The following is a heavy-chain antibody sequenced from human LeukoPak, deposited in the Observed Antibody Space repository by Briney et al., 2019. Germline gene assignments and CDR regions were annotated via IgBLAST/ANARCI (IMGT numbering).Heavy chain of an antibody. CDR3: ATSTGIAVAKGAFDY. CDR2: ISGSGGST. CDR1: GFTFSSYA. V-gene: IGHV3-23*01. J-gene: IGHJ4*02. Sequence: GGSLRLSCAASGFTFSSYAMSWVRHAPGKGLEGVSAISGSGGSTYYADSVKGRFTISRDNSKNTLYLHMNSLRAEDTAVYYCATSTGIAVAKGAFDYWGQGTLVTVSS. D-gene: IGHD6-19*01.